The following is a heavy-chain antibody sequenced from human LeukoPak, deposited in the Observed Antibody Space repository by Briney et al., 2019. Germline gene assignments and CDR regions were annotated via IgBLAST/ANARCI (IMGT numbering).Heavy chain of an antibody. Sequence: ASLKVSCKASGYTFTDYYVHWVRQAPGQGLEWMGWINPNSGGTNYAQKFQGRVTMTRDTSISTAYMELSRLRSDDTAVYYCARDPGYDSSGYDWYFDLWGRGTLVTVSS. D-gene: IGHD3-22*01. CDR2: INPNSGGT. V-gene: IGHV1-2*02. CDR1: GYTFTDYY. J-gene: IGHJ2*01. CDR3: ARDPGYDSSGYDWYFDL.